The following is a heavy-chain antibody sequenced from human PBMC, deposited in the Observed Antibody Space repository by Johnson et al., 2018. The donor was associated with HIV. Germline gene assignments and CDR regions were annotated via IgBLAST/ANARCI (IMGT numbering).Heavy chain of an antibody. D-gene: IGHD2-15*01. Sequence: VQLVESGGVLVQPGGSLRLSCAASGFTFDDYAMHWVRKAPGKGLEWVSGICWNSGSIGYAHSRKGRFTISRDNAKNSLYPQMNSLRAEHTALNYCAKRGHGYAAFDIWGQGTMVTVSS. CDR2: ICWNSGSI. CDR3: AKRGHGYAAFDI. CDR1: GFTFDDYA. J-gene: IGHJ3*02. V-gene: IGHV3-9*01.